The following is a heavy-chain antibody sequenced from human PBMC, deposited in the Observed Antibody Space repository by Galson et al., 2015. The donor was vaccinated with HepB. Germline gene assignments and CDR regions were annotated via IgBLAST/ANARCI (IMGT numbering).Heavy chain of an antibody. CDR1: GYTFTNYY. Sequence: SVKVSCKASGYTFTNYYMHWVRQAPGRGLEWMGLINPSSGDTTYAQKFQGRVIMARDTSTSTVGMELSSLRSDDTAVYFCARAPKVIGSDVFDIWGQGTMLTVSS. J-gene: IGHJ3*02. V-gene: IGHV1-46*01. CDR3: ARAPKVIGSDVFDI. D-gene: IGHD3-10*01. CDR2: INPSSGDT.